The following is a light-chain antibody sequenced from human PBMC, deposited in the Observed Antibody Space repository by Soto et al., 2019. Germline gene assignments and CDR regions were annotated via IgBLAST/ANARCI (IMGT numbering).Light chain of an antibody. V-gene: IGLV2-14*01. Sequence: QSVLTQPASVSGSPGQSITISCTGTSSDVGGYNYVSWYQQHPGKAPKLMIYEVSNRPTGVSNRFSGSKSGNTASLTTSGLQAEDEADYYCSSYTSSSPVVFGGGTKLTVL. CDR1: SSDVGGYNY. CDR3: SSYTSSSPVV. CDR2: EVS. J-gene: IGLJ2*01.